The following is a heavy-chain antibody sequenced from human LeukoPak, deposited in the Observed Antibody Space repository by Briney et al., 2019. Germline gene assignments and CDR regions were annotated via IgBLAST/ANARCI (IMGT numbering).Heavy chain of an antibody. Sequence: EPSETLTLTCAVSGVPFSNYYWSWVRQSPRQGLEWIGEINHSGYTNYSPSLKSRVTMSIDTSKNQFSLKLTSVTAADAGVYYCTRAVAGPPDSGEGTLVTVSS. D-gene: IGHD6-19*01. CDR3: TRAVAGPPD. J-gene: IGHJ4*02. V-gene: IGHV4-34*01. CDR1: GVPFSNYY. CDR2: INHSGYT.